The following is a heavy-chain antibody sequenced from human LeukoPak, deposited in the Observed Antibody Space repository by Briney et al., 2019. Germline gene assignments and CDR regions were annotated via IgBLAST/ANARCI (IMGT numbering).Heavy chain of an antibody. J-gene: IGHJ4*02. CDR2: ISSSNSTI. Sequence: PGGSLRLSCAASGFTFSSYSMNWVRQAPGKGLEWVSYISSSNSTIYYADSVKGRFTISRDNAKNSLYLQMNSLRAEDTAVYYCAAGYSSSWYGTENFDYWGQGTLVTVSS. D-gene: IGHD6-13*01. V-gene: IGHV3-48*01. CDR1: GFTFSSYS. CDR3: AAGYSSSWYGTENFDY.